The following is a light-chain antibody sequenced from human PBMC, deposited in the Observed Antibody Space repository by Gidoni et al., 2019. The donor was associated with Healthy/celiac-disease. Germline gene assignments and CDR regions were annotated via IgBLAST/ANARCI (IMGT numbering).Light chain of an antibody. Sequence: DIQMTQSPSSLSASVGDRVTITCQASQDISNYLNWYQQKPGKAPKLLIYDASNLETGVPSRFSGSGSGTDFTFTISSLQPEDIATYYCQHSVTFXPXTKVDIK. CDR1: QDISNY. CDR2: DAS. CDR3: QHSVT. J-gene: IGKJ3*01. V-gene: IGKV1-33*01.